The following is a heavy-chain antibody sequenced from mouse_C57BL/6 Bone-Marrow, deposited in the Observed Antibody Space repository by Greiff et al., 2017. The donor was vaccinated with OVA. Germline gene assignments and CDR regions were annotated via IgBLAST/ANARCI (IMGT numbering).Heavy chain of an antibody. CDR2: ISDGGSYT. V-gene: IGHV5-4*03. CDR3: ARLGAY. Sequence: EVMLVESGGGLVKPGGSLKLSCAASGFTFSSYAMSWVRQTPEKRLEWVATISDGGSYTYYPDKVKGRFTISRDNAKNNLYLQMSHLKSEDTAMYYCARLGAYWGQGTLVTVSA. CDR1: GFTFSSYA. D-gene: IGHD3-3*01. J-gene: IGHJ3*01.